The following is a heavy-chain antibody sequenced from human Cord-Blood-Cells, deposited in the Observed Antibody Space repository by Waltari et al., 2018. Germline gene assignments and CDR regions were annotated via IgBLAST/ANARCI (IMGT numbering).Heavy chain of an antibody. J-gene: IGHJ3*02. V-gene: IGHV1-69*09. CDR1: GGTFSSYA. CDR3: ARGLDDAFDI. CDR2: IIPILGIA. Sequence: QVQLVQSGAEVKKPGSSGKLSCKASGGTFSSYAISWVRQAPGQGLEWMGRIIPILGIANYAQKFQGRVTITADKSTSTAYMELSSLRSEDTAVYYCARGLDDAFDIWGQGTMVTVSS. D-gene: IGHD1-1*01.